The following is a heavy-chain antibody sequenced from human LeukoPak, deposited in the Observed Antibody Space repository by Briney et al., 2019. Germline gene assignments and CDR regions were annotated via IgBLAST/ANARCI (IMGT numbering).Heavy chain of an antibody. Sequence: PGGSLRLSCAASGFTFSSYGMSWVRQAPGKGLEWVSGISGNSGTTYYADSVKGRFTISRDNSKNTLYLQMNSLRAEDTAVYYCARALVVVAATGIAQYFDYWGQGTLVTVSS. CDR3: ARALVVVAATGIAQYFDY. CDR2: ISGNSGTT. D-gene: IGHD2-15*01. V-gene: IGHV3-23*01. CDR1: GFTFSSYG. J-gene: IGHJ4*02.